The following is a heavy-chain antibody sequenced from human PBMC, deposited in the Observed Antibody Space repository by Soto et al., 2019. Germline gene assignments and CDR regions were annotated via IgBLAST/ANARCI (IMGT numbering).Heavy chain of an antibody. CDR2: ISAYNGNT. D-gene: IGHD2-2*01. V-gene: IGHV1-18*01. CDR1: GYTCTGYG. J-gene: IGHJ4*02. Sequence: AGKTSGYTCTGYGISCGRQAPGQGIEWMGWISAYNGNTNYAQKLQGRVTMTTDTSTSTAYMELRSLKSDDTAVYYCALEPVGSYFEYRVKGTPV. CDR3: ALEPVGSYFEY.